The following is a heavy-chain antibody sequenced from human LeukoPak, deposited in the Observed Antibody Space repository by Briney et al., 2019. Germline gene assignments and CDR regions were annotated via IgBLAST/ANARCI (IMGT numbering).Heavy chain of an antibody. CDR2: ISSSGSDI. D-gene: IGHD2-15*01. CDR1: GITFSNHE. CDR3: ASDPRPSGGGPLDY. Sequence: GGSLRLSCTVSGITFSNHEMTWVRQAPGKGLERVSHISSSGSDIYYADSVKSRFTISRDNAKGSLYLQMNSLTSDDTALYYCASDPRPSGGGPLDYWGQGTLVTVSS. J-gene: IGHJ4*02. V-gene: IGHV3-48*03.